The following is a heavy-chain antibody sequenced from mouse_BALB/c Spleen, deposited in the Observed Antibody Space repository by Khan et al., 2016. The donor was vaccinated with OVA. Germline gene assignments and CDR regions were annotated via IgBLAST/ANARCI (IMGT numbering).Heavy chain of an antibody. CDR3: ARRNYFGYTCAY. J-gene: IGHJ3*01. CDR1: GFTFTDYY. D-gene: IGHD1-2*01. CDR2: ISPGSGDT. V-gene: IGHV1-77*01. Sequence: QVQLKQSGAELARPGASVKLSCKASGFTFTDYYINWVKQRTGQGLEWIGEISPGSGDTYYNERFKGKATLTADKSSSTAYTQLSSLTSEASAVYFCARRNYFGYTCAYWGQGSLVTVSA.